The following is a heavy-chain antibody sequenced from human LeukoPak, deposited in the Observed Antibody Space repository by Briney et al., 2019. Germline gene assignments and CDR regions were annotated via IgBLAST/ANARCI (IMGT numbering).Heavy chain of an antibody. CDR2: INAGNGNT. Sequence: GASVKVSCKASGFTFTSYAMHWVRQAPGQRLDWMGWINAGNGNTRYSQKFQGRVTITRDTSASTAYMGLSSLRSEDTAVYYCARGGTSTPPAVDYWGQGSLVTVSS. J-gene: IGHJ4*02. V-gene: IGHV1-3*01. D-gene: IGHD1-1*01. CDR1: GFTFTSYA. CDR3: ARGGTSTPPAVDY.